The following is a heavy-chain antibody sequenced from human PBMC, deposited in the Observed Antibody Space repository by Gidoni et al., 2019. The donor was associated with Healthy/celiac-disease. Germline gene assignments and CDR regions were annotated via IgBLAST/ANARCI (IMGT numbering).Heavy chain of an antibody. CDR2: ISSSSSYI. Sequence: EVQLVESGGGLGKPGGSLRLSCASSGFTFSSYSMNWVRQAPGKGLEWVSSISSSSSYIYYADSVKGRFTISRDNAKNSLYLKMNSLRAEDTAVYYCARTGDRPYFDYWGQGTLVTVSS. J-gene: IGHJ4*02. D-gene: IGHD7-27*01. CDR3: ARTGDRPYFDY. V-gene: IGHV3-21*01. CDR1: GFTFSSYS.